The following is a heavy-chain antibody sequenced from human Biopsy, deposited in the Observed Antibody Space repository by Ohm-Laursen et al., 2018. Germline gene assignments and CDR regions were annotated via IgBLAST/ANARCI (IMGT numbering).Heavy chain of an antibody. CDR1: GYTLTELS. D-gene: IGHD1-1*01. V-gene: IGHV1-24*01. Sequence: GSSVKVSCKASGYTLTELSMHWVRQAPGKGLEWMGGFAPENGKTVYAQNFQARVSMTEDTSTDTAYMELRNLRSEDTAVYYCAADINVWNVNYWGQGTQVTVSS. CDR3: AADINVWNVNY. J-gene: IGHJ4*02. CDR2: FAPENGKT.